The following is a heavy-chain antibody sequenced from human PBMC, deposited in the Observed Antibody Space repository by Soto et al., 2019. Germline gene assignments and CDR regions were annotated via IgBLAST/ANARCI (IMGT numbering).Heavy chain of an antibody. Sequence: QVQLQESGPGLVKPSETLSLTCTVSGDSISRYYWSWIWLSPGKGLEWIGYIYYSGETNYNPSVKSRVTISVDRTKNQFSLKLSSVTAADTAVYYCARDQGGEFLKGSGMDVWGQGTTVTVSS. CDR3: ARDQGGEFLKGSGMDV. D-gene: IGHD3-10*01. J-gene: IGHJ6*02. V-gene: IGHV4-59*01. CDR1: GDSISRYY. CDR2: IYYSGET.